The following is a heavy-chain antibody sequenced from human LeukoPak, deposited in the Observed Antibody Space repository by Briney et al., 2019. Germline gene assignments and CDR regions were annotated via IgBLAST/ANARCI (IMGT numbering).Heavy chain of an antibody. V-gene: IGHV1-2*02. CDR2: INPHSGDT. Sequence: GAAVKVSCKASGYAFSGYYLHWVRQAPGQGLEWMGWINPHSGDTNYAQNFQGRVTMSRDTSISTAYMELSRLTSDDTAIYYCARQKGTTAKEVNWFDPWGQGALVSVSS. D-gene: IGHD1-1*01. J-gene: IGHJ5*02. CDR1: GYAFSGYY. CDR3: ARQKGTTAKEVNWFDP.